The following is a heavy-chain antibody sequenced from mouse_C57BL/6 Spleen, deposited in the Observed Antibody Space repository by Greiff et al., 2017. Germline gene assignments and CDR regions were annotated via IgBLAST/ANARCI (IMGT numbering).Heavy chain of an antibody. J-gene: IGHJ1*03. CDR2: IWSGGST. Sequence: QVQLQQSGPGLVQPSQSLSITCTVSGFSLTSYGVHWVRQSPGKGLEWLGVIWSGGSTDYNAAFISRLSISKDNSKSQVFFKMNSLQADDTAIYYSARGDYYGSSYDWYYDVRGTGTTVTDSS. CDR1: GFSLTSYG. D-gene: IGHD1-1*01. CDR3: ARGDYYGSSYDWYYDV. V-gene: IGHV2-2*01.